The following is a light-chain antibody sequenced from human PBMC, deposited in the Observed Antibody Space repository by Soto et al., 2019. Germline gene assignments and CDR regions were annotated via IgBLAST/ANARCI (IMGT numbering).Light chain of an antibody. CDR3: QQYNSYWT. V-gene: IGKV1-5*01. J-gene: IGKJ1*01. Sequence: DIQMTQSPSTLAASVGDRVTITCRASQSISFWLAWYQQKPGKAPKLLIFDASTLERGVPSRFSGSGSGTEFTLTISSLQPDDFATYYCQQYNSYWTFGQGTKVEIK. CDR1: QSISFW. CDR2: DAS.